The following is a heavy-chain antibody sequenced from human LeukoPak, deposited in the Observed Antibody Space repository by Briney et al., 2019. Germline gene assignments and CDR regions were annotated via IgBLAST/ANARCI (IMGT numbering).Heavy chain of an antibody. CDR2: IYYSGST. J-gene: IGHJ3*02. Sequence: SETLSLTCTVSGGSISGYYWSWIRQHPGKGLEWIGYIYYSGSTYYNPSLKSRVTISVDTSKNQFSLKLSSVTAADTAVYYCARDYYDSSGYFGPNAFDIWGQGTMVTVSS. D-gene: IGHD3-22*01. CDR3: ARDYYDSSGYFGPNAFDI. CDR1: GGSISGYY. V-gene: IGHV4-31*03.